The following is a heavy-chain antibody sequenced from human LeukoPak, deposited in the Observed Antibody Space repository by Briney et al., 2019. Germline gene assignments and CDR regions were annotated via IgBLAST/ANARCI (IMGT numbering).Heavy chain of an antibody. CDR1: GFTFSSYS. CDR3: ARDWGYSYGYDY. D-gene: IGHD5-18*01. CDR2: ISSSSSYI. V-gene: IGHV3-21*01. Sequence: PGGSLRLSCAASGFTFSSYSMNWVRQAPGKGLEWVSSISSSSSYIYYADSVKGRFTISRDNAKNSLYLQMNSLRAEDTAVYYRARDWGYSYGYDYWGQGTLVTVSS. J-gene: IGHJ4*02.